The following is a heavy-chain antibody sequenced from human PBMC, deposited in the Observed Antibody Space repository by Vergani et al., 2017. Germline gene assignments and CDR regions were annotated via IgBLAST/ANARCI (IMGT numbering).Heavy chain of an antibody. CDR1: GFTFSSYW. D-gene: IGHD6-13*01. V-gene: IGHV3-7*01. CDR2: IKQDGSEK. CDR3: ARDVAAAGRYYYYDGMDV. J-gene: IGHJ6*02. Sequence: EVQLVESGGGLVQPGGSLRLSCAASGFTFSSYWMSWVRQAPGKGLEWVANIKQDGSEKYYVDSVKGRFTISRDNAKNSLYLQMNSLRAEDTAVYYCARDVAAAGRYYYYDGMDVWGQGTTVTVSS.